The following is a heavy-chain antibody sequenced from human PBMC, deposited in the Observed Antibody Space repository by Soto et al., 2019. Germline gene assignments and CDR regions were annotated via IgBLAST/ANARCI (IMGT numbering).Heavy chain of an antibody. Sequence: EVQLLESGGGLVQPGGSLRLSCAASGFLFSSYAMTWVRQAPGKGLYWVSAISSRSDNTYYADSVKGRFTISRDNSKNTVYLQMNSLRAEDTAVYYCAKTGYGSDVLWWFDPWGQGTLVTVSS. J-gene: IGHJ5*02. CDR2: ISSRSDNT. V-gene: IGHV3-23*01. D-gene: IGHD5-12*01. CDR1: GFLFSSYA. CDR3: AKTGYGSDVLWWFDP.